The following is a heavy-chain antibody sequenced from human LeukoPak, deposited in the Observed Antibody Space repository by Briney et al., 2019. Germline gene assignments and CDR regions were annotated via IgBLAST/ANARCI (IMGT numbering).Heavy chain of an antibody. D-gene: IGHD3-3*01. CDR2: IRGESDYI. CDR3: VREHYDFFLDY. CDR1: EFVFSTYY. Sequence: GGSLRLTCAASEFVFSTYYMHWVRQAPGKGLEWVSSIRGESDYIYYRDSVKGRFTISRDNAKNSLYLQMNRLRVEDTAVYFCVREHYDFFLDYWGQGTLVTVSS. J-gene: IGHJ4*02. V-gene: IGHV3-21*06.